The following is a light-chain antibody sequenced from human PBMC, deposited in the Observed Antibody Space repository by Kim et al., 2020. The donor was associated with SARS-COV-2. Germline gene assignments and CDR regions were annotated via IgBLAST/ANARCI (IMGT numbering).Light chain of an antibody. Sequence: QAVVTQPPSASGTPGQRVTISCSGSNSNIGSNTVNWYQQLPGTAPRLLIYSDSQRPSGVPARFSGSKSGTSASLAISGLQSEDEADYYCATWDDSLNGYVFAAGTKVTVL. CDR3: ATWDDSLNGYV. V-gene: IGLV1-44*01. CDR2: SDS. J-gene: IGLJ1*01. CDR1: NSNIGSNT.